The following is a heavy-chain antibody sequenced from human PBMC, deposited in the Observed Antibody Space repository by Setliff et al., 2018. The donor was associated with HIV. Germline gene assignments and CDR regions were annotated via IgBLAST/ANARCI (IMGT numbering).Heavy chain of an antibody. V-gene: IGHV1-69*05. CDR1: GYTFSSYA. Sequence: SVKVSCKASGYTFSSYAISWVRQAPGQGLEWMGGIIPIFGTANYAQKFQGRVTITTDESTTTAYMELSSLRSEDTAVYYCASAASQTGYGDYDSPRIYYYYYMDVWGKGTTVTVSS. CDR3: ASAASQTGYGDYDSPRIYYYYYMDV. J-gene: IGHJ6*03. CDR2: IIPIFGTA. D-gene: IGHD4-17*01.